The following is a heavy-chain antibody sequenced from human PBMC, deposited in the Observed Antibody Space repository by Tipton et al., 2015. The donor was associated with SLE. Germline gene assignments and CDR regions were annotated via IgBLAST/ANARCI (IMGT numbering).Heavy chain of an antibody. J-gene: IGHJ4*02. D-gene: IGHD7-27*01. CDR3: ARGGLGSDLRGSIYFGS. CDR2: IYYSGNT. CDR1: GGSISSGGYY. Sequence: TLTLTCTVSGGSISSGGYYWTWIRQHPGKGLEWIGYIYYSGNTYYNPPLKNRVTISVDTSKNQFSLKLSSVTAADTAVYYCARGGLGSDLRGSIYFGSWGQGTLVTVSS. V-gene: IGHV4-31*03.